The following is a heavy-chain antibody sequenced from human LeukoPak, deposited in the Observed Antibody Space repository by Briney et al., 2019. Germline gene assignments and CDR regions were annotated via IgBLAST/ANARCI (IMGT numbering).Heavy chain of an antibody. D-gene: IGHD3-10*01. J-gene: IGHJ4*02. CDR1: GFTFSNCA. Sequence: GGSLRLSCAASGFTFSNCAMHWVRQAPGKGLEWVSLNEYYADSVKGRFTISRDNSKNTLYLQLNSLRAEDTAVYYCARDSTYYYDSGSSGPHYFDNWGQGTLVTVSS. V-gene: IGHV3-30*01. CDR3: ARDSTYYYDSGSSGPHYFDN. CDR2: NE.